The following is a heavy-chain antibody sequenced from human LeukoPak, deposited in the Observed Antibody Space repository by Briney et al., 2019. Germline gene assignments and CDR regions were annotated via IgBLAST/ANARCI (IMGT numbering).Heavy chain of an antibody. J-gene: IGHJ6*03. CDR2: INHSGST. CDR3: ARGGGSSWYYYYYMDV. CDR1: GGSFSGYY. D-gene: IGHD6-13*01. Sequence: SETLSLTCAVYGGSFSGYYWSWIRQPPGKGLEWIGEINHSGSTNYNPSLKSRVTISVDTSKNQFSLKLGSVTAADTAVYYCARGGGSSWYYYYYMDVWGKGTTVTVSS. V-gene: IGHV4-34*01.